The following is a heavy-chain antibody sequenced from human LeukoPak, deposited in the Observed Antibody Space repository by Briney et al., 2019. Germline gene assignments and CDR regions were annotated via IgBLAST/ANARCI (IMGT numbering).Heavy chain of an antibody. V-gene: IGHV3-21*04. CDR2: ISSSSSYI. Sequence: GGSLRLSCAASGFTFSSYSVNWVRQAPGKGLEWVSSISSSSSYIYYADSVKGRFTISRDNAKNSLYLQMNSLRAEDTAVYYCARGDSGWYLGLGFDYWGQGTLVTVSS. J-gene: IGHJ4*02. CDR1: GFTFSSYS. D-gene: IGHD6-19*01. CDR3: ARGDSGWYLGLGFDY.